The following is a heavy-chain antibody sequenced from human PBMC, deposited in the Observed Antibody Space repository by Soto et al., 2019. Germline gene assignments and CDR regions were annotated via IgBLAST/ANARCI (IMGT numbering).Heavy chain of an antibody. CDR1: GYTLTELS. D-gene: IGHD2-21*02. J-gene: IGHJ4*02. CDR3: AREGLSYCGGDCYSDY. Sequence: ASVKVSCKVSGYTLTELSMHWVRQAPGKGLEWMGGFDPEDGETIYAQKFQGRVTMTEDTSTDTAYMELSSLRSEDTAVYYCAREGLSYCGGDCYSDYWGQGTLVTVSS. V-gene: IGHV1-24*01. CDR2: FDPEDGET.